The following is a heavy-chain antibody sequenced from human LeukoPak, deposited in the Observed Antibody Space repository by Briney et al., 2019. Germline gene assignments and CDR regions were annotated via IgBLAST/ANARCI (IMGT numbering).Heavy chain of an antibody. CDR3: AKAVPGDYPFDY. J-gene: IGHJ4*02. CDR1: GFTFSSYG. V-gene: IGHV3-30*02. D-gene: IGHD4-17*01. Sequence: GGSLRLSCAASGFTFSSYGMHWVRQAPGKGLEWVAFIRYDGSNKYHADSVKGRFTISRDNSKNTLYLQMNSLRAEDTAVYYCAKAVPGDYPFDYWGQGTLVTVSS. CDR2: IRYDGSNK.